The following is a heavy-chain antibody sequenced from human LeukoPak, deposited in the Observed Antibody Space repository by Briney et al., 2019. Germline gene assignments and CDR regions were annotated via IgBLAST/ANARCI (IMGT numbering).Heavy chain of an antibody. CDR2: IYPADSDT. J-gene: IGHJ4*02. V-gene: IGHV5-51*01. Sequence: GESLQISCKGSGYSFTSYWIGWVRQMPGKGLEWMGIIYPADSDTRYSPSFRGQVTISADKSITTAYLHWSSLKASDTATYYCARRVGRGYFDYWGQGTLVTVSS. D-gene: IGHD2-15*01. CDR1: GYSFTSYW. CDR3: ARRVGRGYFDY.